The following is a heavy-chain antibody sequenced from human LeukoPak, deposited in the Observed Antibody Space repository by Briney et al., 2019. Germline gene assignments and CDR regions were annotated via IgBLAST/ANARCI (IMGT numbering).Heavy chain of an antibody. CDR3: ARGIDFWSGYYDGMDV. D-gene: IGHD3-3*01. CDR1: GYTFTSYG. J-gene: IGHJ6*02. CDR2: ISAYNGNT. V-gene: IGHV1-18*01. Sequence: ASVKVSCKASGYTFTSYGISWVRQAPGQGLEWMGWISAYNGNTNYAQKLQGRVTMTTDTSTSTVYMELSSLRSEDTAVYYCARGIDFWSGYYDGMDVWGQGTTVTVSS.